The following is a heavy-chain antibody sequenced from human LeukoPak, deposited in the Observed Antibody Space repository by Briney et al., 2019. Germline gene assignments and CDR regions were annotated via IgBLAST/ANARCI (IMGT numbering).Heavy chain of an antibody. Sequence: GASVKVSCKASGYTFIGYYMHWVRQAPGQGLEWMGWINPNSGGTNYAQKFQGRVTMTRDTSISTAYMELSRLRSDDTAVYYCAGARGYYGSGSHGAFDIWGQGTMVTVSS. V-gene: IGHV1-2*02. CDR1: GYTFIGYY. D-gene: IGHD3-10*01. J-gene: IGHJ3*02. CDR3: AGARGYYGSGSHGAFDI. CDR2: INPNSGGT.